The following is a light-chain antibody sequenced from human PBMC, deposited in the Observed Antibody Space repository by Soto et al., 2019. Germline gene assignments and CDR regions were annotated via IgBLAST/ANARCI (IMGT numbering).Light chain of an antibody. V-gene: IGLV2-14*01. CDR3: SSYTTMDTFEMV. J-gene: IGLJ2*01. CDR2: DVT. Sequence: QSVLTQPASVSGSPGQSIAIPCTGTSSDVGDFNYVSWYQQHPGKVPKFVIYDVTTRPSGVSSRFSGSKSVNTDSLTISGLQAEDEGDYYCSSYTTMDTFEMVLGGGTKVTLL. CDR1: SSDVGDFNY.